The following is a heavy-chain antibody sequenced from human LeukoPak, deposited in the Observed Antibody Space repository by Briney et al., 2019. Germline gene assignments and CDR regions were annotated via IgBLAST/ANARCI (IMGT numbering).Heavy chain of an antibody. J-gene: IGHJ4*02. V-gene: IGHV1-8*01. Sequence: ASVKVSCKASGYTFTSYDINWVRQATGQGLEWMGWMYPNSGNTGYAQKFQGRVTMTRNTSISTAYMELSSLRFDDTAVYYCARLMVGATSYWGQGTLVTVSS. D-gene: IGHD1-26*01. CDR1: GYTFTSYD. CDR3: ARLMVGATSY. CDR2: MYPNSGNT.